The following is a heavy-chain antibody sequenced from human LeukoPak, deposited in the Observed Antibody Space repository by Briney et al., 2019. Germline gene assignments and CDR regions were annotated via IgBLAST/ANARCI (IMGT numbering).Heavy chain of an antibody. Sequence: GGSLRLSCAASGFTFSSYSMNWVRQTAGKGLAWLSYISHSNTTTYFADSVKGRFTISRDNAKNSLDLQMNSLRAEDTAEYYSARDGMIVVDWGHGTLVTVSS. V-gene: IGHV3-48*01. CDR1: GFTFSSYS. CDR3: ARDGMIVVD. J-gene: IGHJ4*01. D-gene: IGHD3-22*01. CDR2: ISHSNTTT.